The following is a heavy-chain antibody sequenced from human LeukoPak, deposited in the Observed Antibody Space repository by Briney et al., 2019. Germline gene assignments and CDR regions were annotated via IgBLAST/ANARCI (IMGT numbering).Heavy chain of an antibody. CDR1: GYIFINYW. V-gene: IGHV5-10-1*01. Sequence: GESLKIPCKVSGYIFINYWLSWVRQMPGKGLEWRGKLEPSDCYTNYSPSFQGHVTISADKSISTAYLQWSSLKASDTAMYYCARLWFGELTIWFDPWGRGPVVTVS. D-gene: IGHD3-10*01. CDR3: ARLWFGELTIWFDP. CDR2: LEPSDCYT. J-gene: IGHJ5*02.